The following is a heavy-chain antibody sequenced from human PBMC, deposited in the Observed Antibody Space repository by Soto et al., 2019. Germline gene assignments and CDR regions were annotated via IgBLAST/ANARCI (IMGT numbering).Heavy chain of an antibody. J-gene: IGHJ4*02. D-gene: IGHD1-1*01. Sequence: QVHLVQSGAEVKKPGASVKVSCKGSGYAFTTYGITWVRQAPGQGLEWMGWISAHNGKTNYAQKLQGRVTVTRDTSTSTAYMELRSLRSDDTAVYYCARGRYGDYWGQGALVTLSS. CDR2: ISAHNGKT. V-gene: IGHV1-18*01. CDR1: GYAFTTYG. CDR3: ARGRYGDY.